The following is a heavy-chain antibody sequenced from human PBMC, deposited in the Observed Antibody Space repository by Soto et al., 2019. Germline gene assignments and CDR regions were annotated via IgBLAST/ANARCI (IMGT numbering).Heavy chain of an antibody. CDR3: ARRYGSAFDF. V-gene: IGHV4-59*11. J-gene: IGHJ3*01. D-gene: IGHD3-10*01. CDR2: IYYRGTT. Sequence: SETLSLTCSVSGVSTSNHYWTWIRKPPGQGPEWIGCIYYRGTTNYNASFNSRVTISVDTSKNQFSLKLSSVTAADTAVYYCARRYGSAFDFWGQGTMVTVSS. CDR1: GVSTSNHY.